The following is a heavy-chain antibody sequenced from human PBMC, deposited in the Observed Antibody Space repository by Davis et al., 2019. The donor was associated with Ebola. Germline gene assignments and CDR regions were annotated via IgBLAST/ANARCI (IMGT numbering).Heavy chain of an antibody. CDR3: AKAVSSSWRTNWYFDL. D-gene: IGHD6-13*01. Sequence: GESLKISCAASGFTFSSYGMHWVRQAPGKGLEWVAVISYDGSNKYYADSVKGRFTISRDNSKNTLYLQMNSLRAEDTAVYYCAKAVSSSWRTNWYFDLWGRGTLVTVSS. CDR2: ISYDGSNK. V-gene: IGHV3-30*18. J-gene: IGHJ2*01. CDR1: GFTFSSYG.